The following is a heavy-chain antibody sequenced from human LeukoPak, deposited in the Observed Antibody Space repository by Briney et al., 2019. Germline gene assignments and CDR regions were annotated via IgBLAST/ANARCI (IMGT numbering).Heavy chain of an antibody. J-gene: IGHJ4*02. D-gene: IGHD3-9*01. Sequence: PGGSLRLSCAASGFNFSTYAMIWVRQAPGKGLEWVSGISVSGTSTYYADFVQVRFTISRDNSNNTVFLQMDSLRAGETAVYYCAKVVTTFDWLSKGFDSWGQGTLVTVSS. V-gene: IGHV3-23*01. CDR2: ISVSGTST. CDR3: AKVVTTFDWLSKGFDS. CDR1: GFNFSTYA.